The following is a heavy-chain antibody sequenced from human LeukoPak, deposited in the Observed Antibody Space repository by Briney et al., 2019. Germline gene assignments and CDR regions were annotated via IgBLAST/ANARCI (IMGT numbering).Heavy chain of an antibody. J-gene: IGHJ4*02. CDR1: GFTFSNYN. Sequence: GGSLRLSCAASGFTFSNYNMNWVRQAPGKGLEWVSSISSSNNYISYEDSLKGRITIYRDNAKNSLYLQMNSLRAEDTAVYYCARRSPNYYFDYWGQGTPVTVSS. CDR2: ISSSNNYI. V-gene: IGHV3-21*01. CDR3: ARRSPNYYFDY.